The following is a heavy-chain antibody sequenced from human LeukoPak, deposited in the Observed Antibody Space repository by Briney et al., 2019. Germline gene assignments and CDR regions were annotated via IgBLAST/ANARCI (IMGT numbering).Heavy chain of an antibody. CDR2: IIPIFGTA. J-gene: IGHJ4*02. D-gene: IGHD5-24*01. CDR1: GGTFSSYA. CDR3: ARGPIGYSYALRGDGYNYYFDY. Sequence: SVKVSCKASGGTFSSYAISWVRQAPGQGLEWMGGIIPIFGTANYAQKFQGRVTITPDESTSTAYMELSSLRSEDTAVYYCARGPIGYSYALRGDGYNYYFDYWGQGTLVTVSS. V-gene: IGHV1-69*13.